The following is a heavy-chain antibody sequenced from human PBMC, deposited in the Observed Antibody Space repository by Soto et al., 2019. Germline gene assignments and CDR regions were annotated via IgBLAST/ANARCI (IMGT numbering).Heavy chain of an antibody. CDR2: ISSSSSYT. D-gene: IGHD3-3*01. J-gene: IGHJ4*02. V-gene: IGHV3-11*06. Sequence: PGGSLRLSCAASGFTFSDYYMSWIRQAPGKGLEWVSYISSSSSYTNYADSVKGRFTISRDNAKNSLYLQMNSLRAEDTAVYYCARHSLSTIFGVVTPPDYWGQGTLVTVSS. CDR1: GFTFSDYY. CDR3: ARHSLSTIFGVVTPPDY.